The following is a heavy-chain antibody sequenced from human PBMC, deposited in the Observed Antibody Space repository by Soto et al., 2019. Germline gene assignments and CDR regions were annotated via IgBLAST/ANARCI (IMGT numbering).Heavy chain of an antibody. D-gene: IGHD3-22*01. CDR1: GGSISSCGYY. J-gene: IGHJ5*02. CDR3: ARDQHYYDSSGYYL. Sequence: SESLCLSCTVSGGSISSCGYYWSWIRQHPGKGMECVGYIYYTGTTNHNPSLKSRLTISVDTSKNQFSLKLSSVTAADTAVYYCARDQHYYDSSGYYLWGQGILVTVSS. CDR2: IYYTGTT. V-gene: IGHV4-31*03.